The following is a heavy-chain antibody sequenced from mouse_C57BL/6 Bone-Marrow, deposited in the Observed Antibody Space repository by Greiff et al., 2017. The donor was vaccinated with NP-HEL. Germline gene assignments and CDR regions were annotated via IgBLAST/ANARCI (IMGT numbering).Heavy chain of an antibody. CDR2: IWRGGST. D-gene: IGHD1-1*01. CDR3: AKSYYGSSYENFDY. J-gene: IGHJ2*01. V-gene: IGHV2-5*01. Sequence: VKLQESGPGLVQPSQSLSITCTVSGFSLTSYGVHWVRQSPGKGLEWLGVIWRGGSTDYNAAFMSRLSITKDNSKSQVFFKMNSLQADDTAIYYCAKSYYGSSYENFDYWGQGTTLTVSS. CDR1: GFSLTSYG.